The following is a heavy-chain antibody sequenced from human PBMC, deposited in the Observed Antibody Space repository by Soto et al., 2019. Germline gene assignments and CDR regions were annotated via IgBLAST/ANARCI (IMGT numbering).Heavy chain of an antibody. CDR3: ARLSGYAPAGAADK. J-gene: IGHJ4*02. D-gene: IGHD5-12*01. V-gene: IGHV4-30-4*01. CDR2: TYYSRGS. Sequence: QVQLQESGPGLVKASQTLSLTCTLSGASVSSAEHYWSWIRHPPGKCLEWIGYTYYSRGSSYNSSLQTRVTIAVDTSQDQFSLKLTSVTAADTAVYYCARLSGYAPAGAADKWGPGILVSVSS. CDR1: GASVSSAEHY.